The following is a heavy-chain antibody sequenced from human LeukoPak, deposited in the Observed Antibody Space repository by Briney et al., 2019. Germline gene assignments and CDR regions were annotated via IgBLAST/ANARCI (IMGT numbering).Heavy chain of an antibody. CDR2: IYYSGST. V-gene: IGHV4-38-2*02. CDR3: ARDWGERFGEFNY. CDR1: GYSISGGYY. D-gene: IGHD3-10*01. J-gene: IGHJ4*02. Sequence: SSETLSLTCTVSGYSISGGYYWGWIRQPPGKGLEWIGSIYYSGSTYYNPSLKSRVTISADTSKNQFSLKLSSVTAADTAVYYCARDWGERFGEFNYWGQGTLVTVSS.